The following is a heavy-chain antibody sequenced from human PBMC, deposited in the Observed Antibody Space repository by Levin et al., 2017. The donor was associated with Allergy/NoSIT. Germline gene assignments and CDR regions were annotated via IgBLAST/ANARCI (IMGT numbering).Heavy chain of an antibody. CDR1: GGSISSGSYY. V-gene: IGHV4-61*02. D-gene: IGHD3-10*01. Sequence: SCKVSGGSISSGSYYWSWIRQPAAKGLEWIGRIYSSGSANYNPSLKSRVTISVDTSKNPFSLKLSSVTAADTAVYYCARAEVGSEHWGQGTLVTVSS. CDR3: ARAEVGSEH. CDR2: IYSSGSA. J-gene: IGHJ4*02.